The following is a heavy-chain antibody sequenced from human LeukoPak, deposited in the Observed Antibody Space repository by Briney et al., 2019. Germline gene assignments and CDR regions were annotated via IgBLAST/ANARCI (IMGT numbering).Heavy chain of an antibody. V-gene: IGHV1-69*05. CDR1: GGTLSSYA. D-gene: IGHD6-13*01. Sequence: GASVKVSCKASGGTLSSYAISWVRQAPGQGLEWMGGIIPIFGTANYAQKFQGRVTITTDEYTSTAYMELSSLRSEDTAVYYCARAVTEYSSNYYYMDVWGKGTTVTVSS. J-gene: IGHJ6*03. CDR3: ARAVTEYSSNYYYMDV. CDR2: IIPIFGTA.